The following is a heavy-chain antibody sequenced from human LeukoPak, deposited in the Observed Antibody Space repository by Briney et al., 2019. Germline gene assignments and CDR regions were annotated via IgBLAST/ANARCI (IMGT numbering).Heavy chain of an antibody. CDR2: IYTSGST. CDR1: GGSISSGSYY. D-gene: IGHD3-9*01. Sequence: PSETLSLTCTVSGGSISSGSYYWSWIREPAGKGLEWIGRIYTSGSTNYNPSLKSRVTISVDTSKNQFSLKLSSVTAADTAVYYCARGEYFGASSVKGAFDIWGQGTMVTVSS. V-gene: IGHV4-61*02. CDR3: ARGEYFGASSVKGAFDI. J-gene: IGHJ3*02.